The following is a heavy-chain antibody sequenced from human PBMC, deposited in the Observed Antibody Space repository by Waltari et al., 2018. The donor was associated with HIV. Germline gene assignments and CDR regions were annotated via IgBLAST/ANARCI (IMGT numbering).Heavy chain of an antibody. J-gene: IGHJ4*02. CDR2: SADDGSNK. CDR1: GFTFRSFT. V-gene: IGHV3-30*04. Sequence: QVQLVESGGGVVQPGRSLRLSCAASGFTFRSFTMHWVRQAPGKGRVWVELSADDGSNKYYADSVKGRFTISRDDSKNTLYRQRNSLRAEDTAVYYCARGADSSGWTFDYWGQGTLVTVSS. D-gene: IGHD6-19*01. CDR3: ARGADSSGWTFDY.